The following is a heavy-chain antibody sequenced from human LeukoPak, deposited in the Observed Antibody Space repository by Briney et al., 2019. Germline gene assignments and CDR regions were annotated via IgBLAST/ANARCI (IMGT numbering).Heavy chain of an antibody. D-gene: IGHD6-13*01. CDR1: GFTFDDYA. J-gene: IGHJ4*02. V-gene: IGHV3-43D*03. CDR3: AKDRRLSSSLPDY. Sequence: PGGSLRLSCAASGFTFDDYAMHWVRQAPGKGLEWVSLISWDGGSTYYADSVKGRFTISRDNSKNSLYLQMNSLRAEDTALYYCAKDRRLSSSLPDYWGQGTLVTVSS. CDR2: ISWDGGST.